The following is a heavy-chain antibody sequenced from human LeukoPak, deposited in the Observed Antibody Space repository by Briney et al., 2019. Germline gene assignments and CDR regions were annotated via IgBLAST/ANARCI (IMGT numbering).Heavy chain of an antibody. D-gene: IGHD3-10*01. V-gene: IGHV4-34*01. Sequence: SETLSLTCAVYGGSFSGYYWSWIRQPPGKGLEWIGEINHSGSTNYNPSLKSRVTISVDTSKNQFSLKLSSVTAADTAVYYCARGKYQPPGWFDPWGQGTMVTVSS. CDR2: INHSGST. CDR3: ARGKYQPPGWFDP. J-gene: IGHJ3*01. CDR1: GGSFSGYY.